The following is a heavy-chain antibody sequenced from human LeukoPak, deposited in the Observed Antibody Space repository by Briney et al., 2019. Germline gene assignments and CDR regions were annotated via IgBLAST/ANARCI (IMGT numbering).Heavy chain of an antibody. Sequence: GGSLRLSCAASGFTFSSYSMNWVRQAPGKGLEWLPYFSSSSSTIYYADSVKGRFNISRDNAKNSLYLQMNSLRAEDTAVYYCAREGVVGATNFDYWGQGTLVTVSS. CDR2: FSSSSSTI. D-gene: IGHD1-26*01. J-gene: IGHJ4*02. CDR1: GFTFSSYS. CDR3: AREGVVGATNFDY. V-gene: IGHV3-48*04.